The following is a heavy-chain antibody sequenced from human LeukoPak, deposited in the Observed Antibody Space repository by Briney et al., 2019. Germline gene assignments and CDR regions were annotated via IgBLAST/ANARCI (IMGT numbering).Heavy chain of an antibody. CDR3: ARENSRVDAFGI. CDR2: IYYSGST. D-gene: IGHD1-7*01. J-gene: IGHJ3*02. V-gene: IGHV4-59*01. CDR1: GGSISSYY. Sequence: PSETLSLTCTVSGGSISSYYWSWIRQPPGKGLEWIGYIYYSGSTNYNPSLKSRVTRSVDTSKNQFSLKLSSVTAADTAVYYCARENSRVDAFGIWGQGTMVTVSS.